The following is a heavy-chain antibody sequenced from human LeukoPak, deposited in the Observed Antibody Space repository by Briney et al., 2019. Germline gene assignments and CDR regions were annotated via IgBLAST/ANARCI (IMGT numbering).Heavy chain of an antibody. CDR3: ARQNDFRLDY. CDR2: IYPGDSDT. J-gene: IGHJ4*02. D-gene: IGHD3-3*01. Sequence: PGGSLRISCKGSGYTFSSYWIGWVRQMPGKGLEWMGIIYPGDSDTRYSPSLQGQVTISVDTSIGTAYLQWSSLKASDTAIYYCARQNDFRLDYWGQGTLVTLSS. V-gene: IGHV5-51*01. CDR1: GYTFSSYW.